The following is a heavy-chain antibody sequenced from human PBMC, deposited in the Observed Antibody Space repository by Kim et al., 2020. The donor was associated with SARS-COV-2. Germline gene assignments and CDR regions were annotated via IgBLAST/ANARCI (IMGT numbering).Heavy chain of an antibody. Sequence: SETLSPTCAVYGGSFSGYYWSWIRQPPGKGLEWIGEINHSGSTNYNPSLKSRVTISVDTSKNQFSLKLSSVTAADTAVYYCAGGYRYCSSTSCYPLDYWGQGTLVTVSS. J-gene: IGHJ4*02. D-gene: IGHD2-2*01. CDR2: INHSGST. CDR1: GGSFSGYY. CDR3: AGGYRYCSSTSCYPLDY. V-gene: IGHV4-34*01.